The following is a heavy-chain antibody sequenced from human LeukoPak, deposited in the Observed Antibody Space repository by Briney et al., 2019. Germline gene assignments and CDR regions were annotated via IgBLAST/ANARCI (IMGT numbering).Heavy chain of an antibody. D-gene: IGHD4-23*01. J-gene: IGHJ4*02. CDR2: ISSGGGT. CDR1: GFTVNNNY. V-gene: IGHV3-53*01. Sequence: PGGSLRLSCAASGFTVNNNYMTWVRQAPGKGLQCVAIISSGGGTSYADSVKGRFTVSRDNSKNTLYLQMNSLRAEDTAVYYCAKDLGYGGNPPVYFDYWGQGTLVTVSS. CDR3: AKDLGYGGNPPVYFDY.